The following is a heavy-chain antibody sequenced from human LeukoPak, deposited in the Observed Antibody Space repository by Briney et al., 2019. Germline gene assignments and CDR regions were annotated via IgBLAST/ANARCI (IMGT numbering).Heavy chain of an antibody. CDR3: ARKSIVAAGRKPYDY. J-gene: IGHJ4*02. V-gene: IGHV4-34*01. D-gene: IGHD6-13*01. CDR1: GGSFSGYY. Sequence: SETLSLTCVVYGGSFSGYYWSWIRQPPGKGLEWIGEIDHSGRTNSNPSLKSRVIISVDMSKNQFSLRLSSVTAADTAVYYCARKSIVAAGRKPYDYWDQGTLVTVSP. CDR2: IDHSGRT.